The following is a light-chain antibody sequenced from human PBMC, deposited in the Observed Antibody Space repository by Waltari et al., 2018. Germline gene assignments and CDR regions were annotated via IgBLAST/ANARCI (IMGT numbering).Light chain of an antibody. J-gene: IGLJ3*02. Sequence: QSALTQPASVSGSPGQSITISCTGSRNDVGRHDLVSWYHHHPGMAPHLLLCENYKRPSRVSTRFSGTKSGYTASLTISSLQPEDEAYYYCCSYVTGDTWVFGGGTQLTVL. CDR1: RNDVGRHDL. CDR3: CSYVTGDTWV. CDR2: ENY. V-gene: IGLV2-23*01.